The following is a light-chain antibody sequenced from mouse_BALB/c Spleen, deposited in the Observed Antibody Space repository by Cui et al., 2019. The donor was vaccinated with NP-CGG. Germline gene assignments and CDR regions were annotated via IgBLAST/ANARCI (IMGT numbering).Light chain of an antibody. J-gene: IGKJ5*01. V-gene: IGKV4-92*01. CDR1: SSISSNY. CDR3: QQGSSSPLT. Sequence: EMVLTQSPVYITASRGEKVTITYRASSSISSNYLHWYQQKPGSSPKVLIYRTSILASGVLDSFSGSGSESSYILTISCMQDEGAATYYCQQGSSSPLTFGAGTKLELK. CDR2: RTS.